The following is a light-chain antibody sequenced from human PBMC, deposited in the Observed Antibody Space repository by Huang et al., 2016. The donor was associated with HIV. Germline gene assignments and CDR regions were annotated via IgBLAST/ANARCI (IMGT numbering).Light chain of an antibody. CDR2: GAS. Sequence: EIVLTQSPGTLSLSPGERATLSCRASQSVSSSYLAWYQQKPGQDPRLLIYGASSRATGIPDRFSGSGSGTDFTLTISRLEPEDFAVYYCQQYGSSPETFGQGTKLEIK. CDR1: QSVSSSY. V-gene: IGKV3-20*01. J-gene: IGKJ2*01. CDR3: QQYGSSPET.